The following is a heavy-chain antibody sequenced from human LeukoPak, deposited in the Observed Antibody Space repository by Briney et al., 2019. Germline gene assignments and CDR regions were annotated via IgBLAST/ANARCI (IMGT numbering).Heavy chain of an antibody. CDR1: SYSISSGYY. V-gene: IGHV4-38-2*02. Sequence: SETLSLTCSVSSYSISSGYYWAWIRQPPGKGLEWIGSMYHTGSGYYNPSLKSRVTISPHTSENQLSLRLSSVTAADTAVYYCARGRGAEPFDYWGQGTLVTVSS. CDR2: MYHTGSG. D-gene: IGHD1-14*01. CDR3: ARGRGAEPFDY. J-gene: IGHJ4*02.